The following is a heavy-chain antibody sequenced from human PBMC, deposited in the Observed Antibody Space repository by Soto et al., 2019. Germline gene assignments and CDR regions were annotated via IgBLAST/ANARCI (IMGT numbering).Heavy chain of an antibody. CDR3: ARESEDLTSNFDY. CDR1: GFTFTRYS. CDR2: ISSTTNYI. Sequence: GGSLRLSCAASGFTFTRYSMNWVRQAPGKGLEWVSSISSTTNYIYYGDSMKGRFTISRDNAKNSLYLELNSLRAEDTAVYYCARESEDLTSNFDYWGQGTLVTVSS. J-gene: IGHJ4*02. V-gene: IGHV3-21*06.